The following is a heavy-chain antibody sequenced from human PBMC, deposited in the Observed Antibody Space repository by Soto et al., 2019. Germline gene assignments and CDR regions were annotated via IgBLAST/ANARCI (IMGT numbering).Heavy chain of an antibody. CDR3: ARVGDILTGSTTYFCYYGMDV. CDR2: ISPYNGNT. J-gene: IGHJ6*02. CDR1: GYTFTSYG. D-gene: IGHD3-9*01. V-gene: IGHV1-18*01. Sequence: QVQLVQSGAEVKKPGASVKVSCKASGYTFTSYGINWVRQAPGQGLEWMGWISPYNGNTNYAQTLQGRVTMTTDTSATTADMELRSLRSDDTAVYYCARVGDILTGSTTYFCYYGMDVWGQGTTVTVYS.